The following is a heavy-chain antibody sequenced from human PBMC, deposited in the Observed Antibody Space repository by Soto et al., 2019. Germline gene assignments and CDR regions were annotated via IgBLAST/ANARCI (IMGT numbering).Heavy chain of an antibody. CDR3: ASSSPAFYSSGWYGWFDP. V-gene: IGHV4-59*02. Sequence: SESLSLTCTVSGGSVSSYYWSWIRQRPGKGLEWIGYIYYSGSTNYNPSLKSRVTISVDTSKNQFSLKLSSVTAADTAVYYCASSSPAFYSSGWYGWFDPWGQGTLVTVSS. CDR1: GGSVSSYY. J-gene: IGHJ5*02. D-gene: IGHD6-19*01. CDR2: IYYSGST.